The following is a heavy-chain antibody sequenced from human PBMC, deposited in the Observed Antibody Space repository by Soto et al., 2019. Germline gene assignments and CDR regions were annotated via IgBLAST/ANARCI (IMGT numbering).Heavy chain of an antibody. D-gene: IGHD3-22*01. CDR2: IIPIFGTA. CDR3: ARSVYYYDSSGYYPTLSYYYGMDV. V-gene: IGHV1-69*13. CDR1: GGTFSSYA. J-gene: IGHJ6*02. Sequence: SVKVSCKASGGTFSSYAISWVRQAPGQGLEWMGGIIPIFGTANYAQKFQGRVTITADESTSTAYMELSSLRSEDTAVYYCARSVYYYDSSGYYPTLSYYYGMDVWGQGTTVTVSS.